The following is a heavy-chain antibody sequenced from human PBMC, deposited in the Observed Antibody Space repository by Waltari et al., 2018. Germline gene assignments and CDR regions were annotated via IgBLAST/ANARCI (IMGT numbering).Heavy chain of an antibody. CDR3: ARDPFGIAGLTRNWFDP. CDR2: INPNSGGT. V-gene: IGHV1-2*06. J-gene: IGHJ5*02. Sequence: QVQLVQSGAEVKKPGASVKVSCKASGYTFTGYYMHWVRQAPGQGLEWMGRINPNSGGTNYAQKFQGRVTMTRDTSISTAYMELSRLRSDDTAVYYCARDPFGIAGLTRNWFDPWGQGTLVTVSS. D-gene: IGHD6-13*01. CDR1: GYTFTGYY.